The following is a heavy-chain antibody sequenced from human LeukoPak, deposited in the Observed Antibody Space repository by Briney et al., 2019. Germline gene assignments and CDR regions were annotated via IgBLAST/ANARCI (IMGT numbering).Heavy chain of an antibody. J-gene: IGHJ5*02. CDR2: IIPIFGTA. V-gene: IGHV1-69*01. CDR1: GGTFSSYA. D-gene: IGHD3-10*01. CDR3: ARGFYGSGSYYILRFDP. Sequence: SVKVSCKASGGTFSSYAISWVRQAPGQGLEWMGGIIPIFGTANHAQKFQGRVTITADESTSTAYMELSSLRSEDTAVYYCARGFYGSGSYYILRFDPWGQGTLVTVSS.